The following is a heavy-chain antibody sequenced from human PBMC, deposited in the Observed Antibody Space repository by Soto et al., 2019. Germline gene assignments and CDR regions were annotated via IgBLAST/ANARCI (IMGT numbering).Heavy chain of an antibody. CDR1: EGCRCRGEAY. CDR2: LYYSGST. D-gene: IGHD6-13*01. J-gene: IGHJ1*01. Sequence: PVGEGCRCRGEAYRRRKRKPPGKGLEWIGYLYYSGSTYYNPSLKSRVTISVDTSKNQFALKLSSVTAADTAVFFCARAADAILDARSVSAFQ. V-gene: IGHV4-30-4*01. CDR3: ARAADAILDARSVSAFQ.